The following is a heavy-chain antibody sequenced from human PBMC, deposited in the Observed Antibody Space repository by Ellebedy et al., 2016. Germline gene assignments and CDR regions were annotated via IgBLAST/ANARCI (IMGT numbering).Heavy chain of an antibody. CDR1: GFNFSTFG. D-gene: IGHD2-2*01. V-gene: IGHV3-23*01. CDR3: AKDRGWGHIVEPSAVRGDFDY. J-gene: IGHJ4*02. Sequence: GGSLRLXXAATGFNFSTFGMSWVCQTPGKGLEWLSSVSNNGGENTFYADSVEGRFTISRDNSKNTLYLQMNSLRVEDTAVYHCAKDRGWGHIVEPSAVRGDFDYWGRGTLVTVSS. CDR2: VSNNGGENT.